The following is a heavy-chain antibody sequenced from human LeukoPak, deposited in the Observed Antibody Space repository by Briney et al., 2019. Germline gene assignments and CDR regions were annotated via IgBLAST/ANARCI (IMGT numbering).Heavy chain of an antibody. CDR2: ISSSSSYI. V-gene: IGHV3-21*01. D-gene: IGHD2-15*01. CDR1: GFTFSSYS. CDR3: ARDKGYCSGGSCYWDY. J-gene: IGHJ4*02. Sequence: GGSLRLSCAASGFTFSSYSMNWVRQAPGKGLEWVSSISSSSSYIYYADSVKGRFTISRDNAKSSLYLQMNSLRAEDTAVYYCARDKGYCSGGSCYWDYWGQGTQVTVSS.